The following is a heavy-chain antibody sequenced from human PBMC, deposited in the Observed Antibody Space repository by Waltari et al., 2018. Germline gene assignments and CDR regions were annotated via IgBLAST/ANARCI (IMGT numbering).Heavy chain of an antibody. CDR2: VSGDSGYI. CDR1: GMTFANYS. Sequence: EVQLVGSGGGLVQPGGSLRLSCAASGMTFANYSMNWVRQAPGKGLEWISYVSGDSGYIYYADSVRGRFTISRDNAQNSMYLQMNNLRADDTAVYYCAGIRRGFWFFDLWGRGTLVTVSS. J-gene: IGHJ2*01. D-gene: IGHD3-10*01. V-gene: IGHV3-48*04. CDR3: AGIRRGFWFFDL.